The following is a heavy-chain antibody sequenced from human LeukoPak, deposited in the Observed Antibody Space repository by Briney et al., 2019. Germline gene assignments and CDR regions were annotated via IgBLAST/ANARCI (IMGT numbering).Heavy chain of an antibody. D-gene: IGHD3-9*01. Sequence: ASVKVSCKASGYSFTGYYMHWVRQAPGQGLEWMGRISPNSGDTNYAQKFQGRVTMTRDTSTSTVYMELSSLRSEDTAVYYCARDDILTGGFDYWGQGTLVTVSS. J-gene: IGHJ4*02. V-gene: IGHV1-2*02. CDR3: ARDDILTGGFDY. CDR2: ISPNSGDT. CDR1: GYSFTGYY.